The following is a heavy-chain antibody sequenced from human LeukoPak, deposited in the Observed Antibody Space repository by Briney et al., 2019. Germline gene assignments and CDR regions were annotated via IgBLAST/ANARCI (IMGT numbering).Heavy chain of an antibody. CDR2: ISSSSSYI. CDR1: GFTFSSYS. V-gene: IGHV3-21*01. Sequence: GGSLRLSCAASGFTFSSYSMNWVRQAPGKGLEWVSSISSSSSYIYYADSVKGRFTISRDNAKNSLYLQMNSLRAEDTAVYYCARDRWVPTGPDVGYYYYYGMDVWGQGTTVTVSS. CDR3: ARDRWVPTGPDVGYYYYYGMDV. D-gene: IGHD1-1*01. J-gene: IGHJ6*02.